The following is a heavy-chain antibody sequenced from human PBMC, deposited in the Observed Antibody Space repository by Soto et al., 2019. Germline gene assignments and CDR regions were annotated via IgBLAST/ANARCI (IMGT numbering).Heavy chain of an antibody. Sequence: EVQLLESGGGLVQPGGSPRLSCAASGFSFGSYAMSWVRQAPGKGLEWVSTISGSGRATYYADSVKGRFTISRDNSKNTLYLEMNSLRAEDMAVYHCAKGHSYYDFLLEYWGQGTLVTVSS. CDR2: ISGSGRAT. CDR1: GFSFGSYA. J-gene: IGHJ4*02. D-gene: IGHD3-3*01. V-gene: IGHV3-23*01. CDR3: AKGHSYYDFLLEY.